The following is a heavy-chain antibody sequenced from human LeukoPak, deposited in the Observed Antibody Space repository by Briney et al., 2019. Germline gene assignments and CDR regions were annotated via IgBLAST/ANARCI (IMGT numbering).Heavy chain of an antibody. CDR2: IYWNDDK. Sequence: ESGPTLVNPTQNLTLTCTFSGFSLSTSGVGVGWIRQPPGKALEWLALIYWNDDKRYSPSLKSRLTITKDTSKNQVVLTMTNMDPVDTATYYCAHASYYDFWSGYYTFHFDYWGQGTLVTVSS. CDR1: GFSLSTSGVG. CDR3: AHASYYDFWSGYYTFHFDY. V-gene: IGHV2-5*01. J-gene: IGHJ4*02. D-gene: IGHD3-3*01.